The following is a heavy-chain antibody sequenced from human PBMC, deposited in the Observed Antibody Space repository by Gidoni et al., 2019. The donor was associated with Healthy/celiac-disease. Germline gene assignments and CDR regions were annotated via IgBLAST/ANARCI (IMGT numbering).Heavy chain of an antibody. CDR3: AKDQASYYYDSSGLS. Sequence: VQLVEDGRCVVQPRRSLRRSCAASVFTFSSYGMHWVRQAPGKGLEWVAVISYDGSNKYYADSVKVRFTISRDNSKNTLYLQRNSLRAEDTDVYYCAKDQASYYYDSSGLSWGQGTLVTVSS. V-gene: IGHV3-30*18. J-gene: IGHJ4*02. CDR2: ISYDGSNK. CDR1: VFTFSSYG. D-gene: IGHD3-22*01.